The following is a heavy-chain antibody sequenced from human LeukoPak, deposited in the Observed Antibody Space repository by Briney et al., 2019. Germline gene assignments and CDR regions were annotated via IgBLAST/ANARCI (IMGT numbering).Heavy chain of an antibody. CDR2: IYTSGST. Sequence: SETLSLTCTVSGGSISSGSYYRSWIRQPAGKGLEWIGRIYTSGSTNYNPSLKSRVTISVDTSKNQFSLKLSSVTAADTAVYYCARSRGALTGYNWFDPWGQGTLVTVSS. V-gene: IGHV4-61*02. D-gene: IGHD1-26*01. CDR3: ARSRGALTGYNWFDP. CDR1: GGSISSGSYY. J-gene: IGHJ5*02.